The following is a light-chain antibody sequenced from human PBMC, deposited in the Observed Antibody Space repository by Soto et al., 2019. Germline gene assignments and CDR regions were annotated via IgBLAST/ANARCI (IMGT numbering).Light chain of an antibody. Sequence: QSVLTQPPSVSAAPGQKVTISCSGSNSNIGNNYVSWYQQLPGTAPKLLIYENNKRPSGIPDRFSGSKSGTSATLGITGPQTGDEADYYCGTWDSSLSAWVFGGGTKLTVL. CDR2: ENN. CDR3: GTWDSSLSAWV. J-gene: IGLJ3*02. CDR1: NSNIGNNY. V-gene: IGLV1-51*02.